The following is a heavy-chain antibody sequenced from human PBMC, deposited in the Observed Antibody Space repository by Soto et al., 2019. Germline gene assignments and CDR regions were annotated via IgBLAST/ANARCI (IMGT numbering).Heavy chain of an antibody. Sequence: QAQLVQSGAEVKKPGASVNVSCKASGYEYVTYAITWVRQRPGQGLEWMGWISTLNGNTNYAQNFQGRVSMTTDTSTRIVHLELRSLRSDDTAVYYCVRRVQVWLPDYYGMDVWGQGTTVTVSS. D-gene: IGHD5-18*01. CDR2: ISTLNGNT. J-gene: IGHJ6*02. CDR3: VRRVQVWLPDYYGMDV. CDR1: GYEYVTYA. V-gene: IGHV1-18*01.